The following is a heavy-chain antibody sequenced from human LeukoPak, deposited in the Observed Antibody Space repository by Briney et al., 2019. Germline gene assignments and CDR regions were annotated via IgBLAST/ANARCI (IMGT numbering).Heavy chain of an antibody. Sequence: SETLSLTCAVSADSISSSKWWSWVRQAPGKGLEWIGEIHHGGSTNYNQSLKSRVTISIDKSKNQFSLKMSSVTAADTAVYDCARSRDTTNYYGMDVWGQGTTVTVSS. J-gene: IGHJ6*02. V-gene: IGHV4-4*02. CDR2: IHHGGST. CDR1: ADSISSSKW. CDR3: ARSRDTTNYYGMDV. D-gene: IGHD1-26*01.